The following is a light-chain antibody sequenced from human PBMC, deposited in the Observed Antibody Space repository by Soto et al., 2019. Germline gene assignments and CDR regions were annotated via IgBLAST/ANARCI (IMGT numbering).Light chain of an antibody. J-gene: IGKJ4*01. V-gene: IGKV1-6*01. CDR1: QGIRNE. CDR3: LQDDDYPFT. CDR2: AAS. Sequence: AIQVTQSPSSLSASVADRVTITCRASQGIRNELSWYQQKPGKAPKFLIFAASNLQSGVPSRFSGSGSGTDFTLTISSLQPEDFATYFCLQDDDYPFTFGGGTKVEIK.